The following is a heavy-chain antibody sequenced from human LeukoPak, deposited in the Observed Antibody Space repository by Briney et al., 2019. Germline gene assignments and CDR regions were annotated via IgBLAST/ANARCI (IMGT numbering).Heavy chain of an antibody. CDR1: GYTFTSYD. CDR3: ARPPLIALAGRGVRNWFDP. V-gene: IGHV1-8*01. J-gene: IGHJ5*02. CDR2: MNPNSGNT. Sequence: ASVKVSCKASGYTFTSYDINWVRQATGQGLEWMGWMNPNSGNTGYAQKFQGRVTMTRNTSISTAYMELSSLRSEDTAVYYCARPPLIALAGRGVRNWFDPWGQGTLVTVSS. D-gene: IGHD6-19*01.